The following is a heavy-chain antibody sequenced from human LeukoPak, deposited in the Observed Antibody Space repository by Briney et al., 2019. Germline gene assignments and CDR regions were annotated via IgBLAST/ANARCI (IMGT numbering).Heavy chain of an antibody. CDR1: GFTFSSYS. Sequence: GSLRLSCAASGFTFSSYSMNWVRQAPGKGPEWVSSISGSSSYIYYADSVKGRFTISRNNAKNSLYLQMNSLRAEDTAMYYCARDHRLYCSGGSCSLMDVWGKGTTVTIFS. CDR3: ARDHRLYCSGGSCSLMDV. V-gene: IGHV3-21*01. J-gene: IGHJ6*03. CDR2: ISGSSSYI. D-gene: IGHD2-15*01.